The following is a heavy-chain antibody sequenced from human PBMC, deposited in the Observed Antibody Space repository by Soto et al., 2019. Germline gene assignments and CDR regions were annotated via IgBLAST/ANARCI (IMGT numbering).Heavy chain of an antibody. CDR2: INYSRYT. D-gene: IGHD4-17*01. CDR3: ARGNMTTVTTSRDYYYYGMDV. Sequence: SETLSLTCAVYVGSFSDYYWSWIRQPRGKGLEWIGEINYSRYTNYNPSLKSRVTVSVDTSKSQFSLKLSSVTAADTAVYYCARGNMTTVTTSRDYYYYGMDVWGQGTTVTVSS. CDR1: VGSFSDYY. V-gene: IGHV4-34*01. J-gene: IGHJ6*02.